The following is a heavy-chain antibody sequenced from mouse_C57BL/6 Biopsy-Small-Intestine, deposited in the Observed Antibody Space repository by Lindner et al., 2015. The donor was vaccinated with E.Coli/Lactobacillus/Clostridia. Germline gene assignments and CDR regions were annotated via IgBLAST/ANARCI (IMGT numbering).Heavy chain of an antibody. CDR1: GYSFTGYY. Sequence: VQLQESGPELVMPGASVKISCKASGYSFTGYYMHWVKQSHGHVLDWIGYIYPYNGISSYNQKFKDKAKLTVDKSSSTAYMELRSLTSEDSEVYFCASSSGSNGYFDVWGTGTTVTVSS. CDR2: IYPYNGIS. J-gene: IGHJ1*03. CDR3: ASSSGSNGYFDV. D-gene: IGHD1-1*01. V-gene: IGHV1-31*01.